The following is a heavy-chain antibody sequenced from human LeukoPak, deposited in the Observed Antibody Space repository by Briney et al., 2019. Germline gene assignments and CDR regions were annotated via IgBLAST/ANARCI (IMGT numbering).Heavy chain of an antibody. CDR3: ARGWGEGITIFGVVISDFDY. CDR2: ISGSGSTI. V-gene: IGHV3-11*04. Sequence: GGSLRLSCAASGFTFSDYYVSWIRQAPGKGLEWLSYISGSGSTIYYADSVKGRFTISRDNAKNTLYLQMNSLRAEDTAVYYCARGWGEGITIFGVVISDFDYWGQGTLVTVSS. J-gene: IGHJ4*02. CDR1: GFTFSDYY. D-gene: IGHD3-3*01.